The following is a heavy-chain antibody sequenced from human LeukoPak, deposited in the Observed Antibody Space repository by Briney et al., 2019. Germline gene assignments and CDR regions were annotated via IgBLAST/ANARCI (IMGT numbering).Heavy chain of an antibody. J-gene: IGHJ6*02. CDR2: IYSDGNT. Sequence: GGSLRLSCAASGFIVSSNCMQWVRQAPGKELEWVSGIYSDGNTHYADSVKGRFTISSDNFKNTVFLQMNSLRVEDMAVYYCVKDHDSGVGYGMDVWGQGTTVTVSS. D-gene: IGHD3-10*01. CDR3: VKDHDSGVGYGMDV. V-gene: IGHV3-66*01. CDR1: GFIVSSNC.